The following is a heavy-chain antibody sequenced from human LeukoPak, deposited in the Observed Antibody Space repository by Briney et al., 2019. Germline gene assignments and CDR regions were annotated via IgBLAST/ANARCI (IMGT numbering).Heavy chain of an antibody. D-gene: IGHD2-2*02. CDR1: GGSISSSSYY. CDR3: ARHRDCSSTSCYIRREDAFDI. CDR2: IYYSGST. V-gene: IGHV4-39*01. J-gene: IGHJ3*02. Sequence: PSETLSLTCTVSGGSISSSSYYWGWIRHPPGKGLEWIGGIYYSGSTYYNPSLKSRVTISVDTSKNQFSLKLSSVTAADTAVYYCARHRDCSSTSCYIRREDAFDIWGQGTMVTVSS.